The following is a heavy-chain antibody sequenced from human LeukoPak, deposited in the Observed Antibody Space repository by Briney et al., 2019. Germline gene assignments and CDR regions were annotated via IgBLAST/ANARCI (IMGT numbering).Heavy chain of an antibody. D-gene: IGHD6-13*01. V-gene: IGHV3-9*01. Sequence: PGRSLRFSCAASGFTFDDYAMHWVRQAPGKGLEWVSGISWNSASIGYADSVKGRFTISRDNAKNSLYLQMNSLRAEDTALYYCAKDNLAAAGSSTDFDYWGQGTLVTVSS. CDR3: AKDNLAAAGSSTDFDY. J-gene: IGHJ4*02. CDR2: ISWNSASI. CDR1: GFTFDDYA.